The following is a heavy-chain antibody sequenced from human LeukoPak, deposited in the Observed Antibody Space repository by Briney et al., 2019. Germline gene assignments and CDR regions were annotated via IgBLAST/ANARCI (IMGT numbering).Heavy chain of an antibody. D-gene: IGHD1-26*01. V-gene: IGHV3-30*18. CDR1: GFTFSSYG. Sequence: LRLSCAASGFTFSSYGMHWVRQAPGKGLEWVAVISYDGSNKYYADSVKGRFTISKDDSKDTVYLQMNSLRAEDTAVYYCAKDRQVGTFDYWGQGTLVTVSS. CDR3: AKDRQVGTFDY. J-gene: IGHJ4*02. CDR2: ISYDGSNK.